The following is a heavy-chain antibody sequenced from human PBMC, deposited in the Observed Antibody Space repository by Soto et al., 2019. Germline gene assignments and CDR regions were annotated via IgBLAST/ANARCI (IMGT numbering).Heavy chain of an antibody. Sequence: SVKVSCKDSGGTFSSYAISWVRQAPGQGLEWMGGIIPIFGTANYAQKFQGRVTITADESTSTAYMELSSLRSEDTAVYYCASRDEPRPGYYYYYGMDVWGQGTTVTVSS. CDR1: GGTFSSYA. V-gene: IGHV1-69*13. CDR2: IIPIFGTA. J-gene: IGHJ6*02. CDR3: ASRDEPRPGYYYYYGMDV. D-gene: IGHD6-6*01.